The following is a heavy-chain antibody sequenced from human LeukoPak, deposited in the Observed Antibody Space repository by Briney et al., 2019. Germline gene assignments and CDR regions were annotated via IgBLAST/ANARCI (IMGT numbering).Heavy chain of an antibody. CDR1: GFTFSSYEM. Sequence: PGGSLRLSCAASGFTFSSYEMNWVRQPPGKGLEWIGEVYHSGSTNYNPSLRSRVTISVDESKNQFSLKLSSVTAADTAVYYCARRLYYDLVSAFDPWGQGTLVTVSS. V-gene: IGHV4-4*02. J-gene: IGHJ5*02. CDR2: VYHSGST. D-gene: IGHD3-16*01. CDR3: ARRLYYDLVSAFDP.